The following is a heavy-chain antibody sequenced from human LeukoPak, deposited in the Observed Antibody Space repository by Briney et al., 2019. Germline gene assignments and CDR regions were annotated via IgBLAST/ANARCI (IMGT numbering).Heavy chain of an antibody. D-gene: IGHD3-10*01. CDR2: ISWNSGSI. V-gene: IGHV3-9*01. CDR3: ASGFSFDP. CDR1: GFTFDDYA. J-gene: IGHJ5*02. Sequence: PGRSLRLSCAASGFTFDDYAMQWVRQAPGKGLEWVSGISWNSGSIGYADSVKGRFTISRDNAKNSLYLQMNSLRAEDTALYYCASGFSFDPWGQGTLVTVSS.